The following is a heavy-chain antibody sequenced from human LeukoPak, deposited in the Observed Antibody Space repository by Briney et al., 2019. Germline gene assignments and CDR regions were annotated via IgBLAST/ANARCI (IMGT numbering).Heavy chain of an antibody. D-gene: IGHD3-10*01. CDR3: ARVGLWPRKKFDY. Sequence: QPGGSLRLSCAASGFTFSSYGMHWVRQAPGKGLEWVAVIWYDGSNKYYADSVKGRFTISRDNSKNTLYLQMNSLRAEDTAMYYCARVGLWPRKKFDYWGQGTLVTVSS. CDR1: GFTFSSYG. V-gene: IGHV3-33*01. J-gene: IGHJ4*02. CDR2: IWYDGSNK.